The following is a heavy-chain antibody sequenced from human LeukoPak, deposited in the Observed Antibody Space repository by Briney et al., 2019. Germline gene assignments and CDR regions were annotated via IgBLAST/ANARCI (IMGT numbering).Heavy chain of an antibody. CDR3: ARGPFLMVRGVRGYFDY. Sequence: SETLSLTCAVYGGSLSGYYWSWIRQPPGKGLEWIGEINHSGSTNYNPSLKSRVTISVDTSKNQFSLKLSSVTAADTAVYYCARGPFLMVRGVRGYFDYWGQGTLVTVSS. D-gene: IGHD3-10*01. CDR1: GGSLSGYY. V-gene: IGHV4-34*01. J-gene: IGHJ4*02. CDR2: INHSGST.